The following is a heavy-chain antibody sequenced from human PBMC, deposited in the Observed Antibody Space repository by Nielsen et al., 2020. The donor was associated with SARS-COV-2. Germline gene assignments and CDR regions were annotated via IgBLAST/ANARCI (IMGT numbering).Heavy chain of an antibody. CDR1: GYTFTGYY. CDR3: ASDRGYDILTGYSDYYGMDV. V-gene: IGHV1-2*04. D-gene: IGHD3-9*01. Sequence: ASVKVSCKASGYTFTGYYMHWVRQAPGQGLEWMGWINPNSGGTNYAQKFQGWVTMTRDTSISTAYMELSRLRSDSTAVYYCASDRGYDILTGYSDYYGMDVWGQGTTVTVSS. J-gene: IGHJ6*02. CDR2: INPNSGGT.